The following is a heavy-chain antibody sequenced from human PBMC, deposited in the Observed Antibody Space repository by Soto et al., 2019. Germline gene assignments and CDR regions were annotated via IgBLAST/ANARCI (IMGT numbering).Heavy chain of an antibody. V-gene: IGHV2-5*01. CDR2: IYWNDDK. CDR1: GFSLSTSGEG. Sequence: QITLKESGPTLVKPTQTLTLTCTFSGFSLSTSGEGVGWIRQPPGKALEWLALIYWNDDKRYRASLKSKLAITNDTPKNQVVLTMTNMDPVDTATYYCALPADKEGGRRWFAPWGQGILVTVCS. D-gene: IGHD3-16*01. J-gene: IGHJ5*02. CDR3: ALPADKEGGRRWFAP.